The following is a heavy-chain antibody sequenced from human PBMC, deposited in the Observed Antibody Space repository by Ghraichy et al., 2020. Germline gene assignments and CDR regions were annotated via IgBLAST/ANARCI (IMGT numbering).Heavy chain of an antibody. D-gene: IGHD1-26*01. CDR3: ARGLNSGHYYYYYYMGV. J-gene: IGHJ6*03. Sequence: SETLSLTCTVSGGSISSYYWNWIRPPPGRGLEWIGYIYYNGNTNYNPSLKGRVTISKDTSNNQFSLRLSSVTAADTAVYYCARGLNSGHYYYYYYMGVWGKGTTVTVSS. V-gene: IGHV4-59*01. CDR1: GGSISSYY. CDR2: IYYNGNT.